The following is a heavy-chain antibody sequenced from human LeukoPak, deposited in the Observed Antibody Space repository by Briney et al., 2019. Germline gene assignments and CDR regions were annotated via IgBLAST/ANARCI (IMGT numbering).Heavy chain of an antibody. D-gene: IGHD2-2*01. CDR1: GFXFSSDW. CDR2: IKQDGSEK. CDR3: ARDQRYCSSSSCPWEPFDY. V-gene: IGHV3-7*05. Sequence: GGSLRLSCVASGFXFSSDWISSVRQAPGKGLEWVANIKQDGSEKYYVDSVKGRFTISRDNAKNSRYLQMNSLRAEDTAVYYCARDQRYCSSSSCPWEPFDYWGQGTLVTVSS. J-gene: IGHJ4*02.